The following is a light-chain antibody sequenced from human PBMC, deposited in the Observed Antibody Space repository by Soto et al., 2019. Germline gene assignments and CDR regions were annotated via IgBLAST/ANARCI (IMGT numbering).Light chain of an antibody. CDR1: SSNLGAGYD. CDR2: GTS. J-gene: IGLJ2*01. CDR3: QTYAISLSVV. Sequence: QSVLTQPPAVSGAPGQRVTISCTGRSSNLGAGYDVHWYQQLQGTAPKLLIYGTSHRPSWVPDRFSGSKSGTSANLAITGLQAEDGEEYYCQTYAISLSVVFGGWPKLTV. V-gene: IGLV1-40*01.